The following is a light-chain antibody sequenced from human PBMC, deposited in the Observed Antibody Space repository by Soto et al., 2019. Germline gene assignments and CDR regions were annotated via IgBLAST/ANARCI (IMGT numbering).Light chain of an antibody. J-gene: IGLJ2*01. V-gene: IGLV2-23*01. CDR2: EGS. Sequence: QSVLTQPASVSGSPGQSITISCTGTSSDVRSYNLVSWYQQHPGKAPKPMIYEGSKRPSGVSNRFSGSKSGNTASLTISGLQAEDEADYYCCSYAGSSTPYVVFGGGTKLTVL. CDR1: SSDVRSYNL. CDR3: CSYAGSSTPYVV.